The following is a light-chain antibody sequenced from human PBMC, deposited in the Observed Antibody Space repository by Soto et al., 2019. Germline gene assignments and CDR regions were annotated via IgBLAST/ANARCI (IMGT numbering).Light chain of an antibody. CDR2: EVS. Sequence: QSALTQPPSASGSPGQSVTISCTGTSSDFGGYNYVSWYQQHPGKAPKLMIYEVSKRPSGVPDRFSGSKSGNTASLTVSGLQAEDEADYYCIPYAGSNIYVFGTGTKLTVL. J-gene: IGLJ1*01. CDR1: SSDFGGYNY. V-gene: IGLV2-8*01. CDR3: IPYAGSNIYV.